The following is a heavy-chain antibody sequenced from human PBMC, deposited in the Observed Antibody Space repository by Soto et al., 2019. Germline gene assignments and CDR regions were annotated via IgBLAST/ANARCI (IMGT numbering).Heavy chain of an antibody. CDR3: ARTAAAGKYYYGVDV. CDR2: IYPGDSDT. CDR1: GYSFTSYW. D-gene: IGHD6-13*01. Sequence: PGESLKISCKGSGYSFTSYWIGWVRQIPGKGLEWMGIIYPGDSDTRYSPSFQGQVTISADKSISTAYLQWSSLKASDTAIYYCARTAAAGKYYYGVDVWGQGTTVTVS. J-gene: IGHJ6*02. V-gene: IGHV5-51*01.